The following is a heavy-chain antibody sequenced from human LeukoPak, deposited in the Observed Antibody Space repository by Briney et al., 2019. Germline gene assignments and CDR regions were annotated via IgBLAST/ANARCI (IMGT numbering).Heavy chain of an antibody. CDR2: INHSGST. CDR3: ARATGYSSSWYAQGYYYYYMDV. J-gene: IGHJ6*03. V-gene: IGHV4-39*07. Sequence: SETLSLTCTVSGASISSGSYYWSWIRQPPGKGLEWIGEINHSGSTNYNPSLKSRVTISVDTSKNQFSLKLSSVTAADTAVYYCARATGYSSSWYAQGYYYYYMDVWGKGTTVTVSS. CDR1: GASISSGSYY. D-gene: IGHD6-13*01.